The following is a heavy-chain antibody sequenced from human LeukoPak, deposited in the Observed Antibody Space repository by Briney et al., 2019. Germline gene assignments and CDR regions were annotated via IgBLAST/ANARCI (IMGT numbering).Heavy chain of an antibody. D-gene: IGHD6-19*01. V-gene: IGHV3-30*18. Sequence: GGSLRLSCAASGFTFSSYGMHWVRQAPGKGLEWVAVISYDGSNKYYADSVKGRFTISRDNSKTTLYLQMNSLRAEDTAVYYCAKSDQWLNPLLYGMDVWGQGTTVTVSS. CDR1: GFTFSSYG. CDR2: ISYDGSNK. J-gene: IGHJ6*02. CDR3: AKSDQWLNPLLYGMDV.